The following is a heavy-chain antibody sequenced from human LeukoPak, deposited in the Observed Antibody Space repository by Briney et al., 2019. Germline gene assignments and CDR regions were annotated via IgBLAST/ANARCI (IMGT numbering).Heavy chain of an antibody. CDR1: GFTFSTYP. CDR3: ARDPTYYLRYGYFDS. J-gene: IGHJ4*02. V-gene: IGHV3-21*06. CDR2: INNVRSHI. D-gene: IGHD1-26*01. Sequence: GGSLRLSCAASGFTFSTYPMHWVRQAPGKGLEWVSSINNVRSHIYYADSVRGRFTISRDNANNVLYLQMNSLRAEDTAVYYCARDPTYYLRYGYFDSWGQGTLVTVSS.